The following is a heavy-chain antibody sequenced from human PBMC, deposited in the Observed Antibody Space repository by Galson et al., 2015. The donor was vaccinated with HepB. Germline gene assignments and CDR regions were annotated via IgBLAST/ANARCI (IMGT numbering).Heavy chain of an antibody. J-gene: IGHJ4*02. V-gene: IGHV4-39*02. CDR2: IYYRGST. CDR3: ARRLYGSGSYYNDHYFRRWGYFDY. D-gene: IGHD3-10*01. Sequence: ETLSLTCTVSGGSISSNNYYWGWIRQPPGKGLEWIGSIYYRGSTYYNPSLKSRVTISVDTSKNHFSLKLSSVTAADTAMYYCARRLYGSGSYYNDHYFRRWGYFDYWGQGTLVTVSS. CDR1: GGSISSNNYY.